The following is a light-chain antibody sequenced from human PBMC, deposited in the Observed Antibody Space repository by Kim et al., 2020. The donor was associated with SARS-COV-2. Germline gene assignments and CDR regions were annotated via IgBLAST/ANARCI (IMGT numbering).Light chain of an antibody. CDR3: QQYGSSPYT. V-gene: IGKV3-20*01. Sequence: LSPGERATLSCRASQSVSSSYLAWYQQTPGQAPRLLIYGASSRATSIPDRFSGSGSGTDFTLTISRLEPEDFAVYYCQQYGSSPYTFGQGTKLEI. J-gene: IGKJ2*01. CDR1: QSVSSSY. CDR2: GAS.